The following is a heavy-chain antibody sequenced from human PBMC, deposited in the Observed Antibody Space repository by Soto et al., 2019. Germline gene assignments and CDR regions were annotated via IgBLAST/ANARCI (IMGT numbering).Heavy chain of an antibody. V-gene: IGHV1-3*01. Sequence: ASVKVSCKASGYTVTSYALHWVRQAPGQRLEWMGWINAGNGNTKYSQKFQGRVTITRDTSASTAYMELSSLRSEDTAVYYCARVEVNYYDSSGYYQGNAFDIWGQGTMVTVSS. J-gene: IGHJ3*02. D-gene: IGHD3-22*01. CDR3: ARVEVNYYDSSGYYQGNAFDI. CDR2: INAGNGNT. CDR1: GYTVTSYA.